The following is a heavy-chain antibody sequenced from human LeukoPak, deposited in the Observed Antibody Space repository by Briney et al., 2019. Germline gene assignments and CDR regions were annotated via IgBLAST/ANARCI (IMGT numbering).Heavy chain of an antibody. CDR1: GYTFTGYY. J-gene: IGHJ3*02. V-gene: IGHV1-2*02. CDR3: ARDTYDFWSGMYDAFDI. Sequence: ASVTVSCKASGYTFTGYYMHWVRQAPGQGPEWMGWINPNSGGTNYAQKFQGRVTMTRDTSISTAYMELSRLRSDDTAVYYCARDTYDFWSGMYDAFDIWGQGTMVTVSS. D-gene: IGHD3-3*01. CDR2: INPNSGGT.